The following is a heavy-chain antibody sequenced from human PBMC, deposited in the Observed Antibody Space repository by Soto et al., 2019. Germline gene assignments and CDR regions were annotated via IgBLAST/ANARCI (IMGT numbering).Heavy chain of an antibody. CDR1: GGSIRSYY. Sequence: SETLSLTCTVSGGSIRSYYWSWIRQPPGKGLEWIGYIYYSGSTNYNPSLKSRVTISVNTSKNQFSLKLTSVTAADTAVYYCARGQADYYYSSGYSQRYYFYYRGQGTLVTVSS. V-gene: IGHV4-59*01. D-gene: IGHD3-22*01. CDR2: IYYSGST. CDR3: ARGQADYYYSSGYSQRYYFYY. J-gene: IGHJ4*01.